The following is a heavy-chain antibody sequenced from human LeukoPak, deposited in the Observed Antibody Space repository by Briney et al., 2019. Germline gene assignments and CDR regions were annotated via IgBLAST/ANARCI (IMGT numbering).Heavy chain of an antibody. V-gene: IGHV3-30*18. CDR1: GFTFSSYG. Sequence: GRSLRLSCAASGFTFSSYGMHWVRQAPGKGLEWVAVISYDGSNKYYADSVKGRFTISRDNSKNTLYLQMNSLRAEDTAVYYCAKSFGGRNYYDSSGYYYLDYWGQGTLVTVSS. CDR3: AKSFGGRNYYDSSGYYYLDY. J-gene: IGHJ4*02. D-gene: IGHD3-22*01. CDR2: ISYDGSNK.